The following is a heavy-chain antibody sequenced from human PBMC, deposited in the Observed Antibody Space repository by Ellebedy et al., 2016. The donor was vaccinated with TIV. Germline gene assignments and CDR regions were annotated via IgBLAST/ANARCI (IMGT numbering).Heavy chain of an antibody. V-gene: IGHV3-33*08. J-gene: IGHJ4*02. Sequence: GESLKISCAASGFIFSSYGMHWVRQAPGKGLEGVAVIWYDGSNKYYADSVKGRFTISRDNSKNTLYLEMNSLRAEDTAVYYCARGLSAEQWLVFYSQGGADFDYWGQGTLVTVSS. CDR3: ARGLSAEQWLVFYSQGGADFDY. D-gene: IGHD6-19*01. CDR1: GFIFSSYG. CDR2: IWYDGSNK.